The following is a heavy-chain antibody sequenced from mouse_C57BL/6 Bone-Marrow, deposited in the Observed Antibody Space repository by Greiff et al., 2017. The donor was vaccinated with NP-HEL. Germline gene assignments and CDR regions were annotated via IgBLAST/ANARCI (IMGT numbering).Heavy chain of an antibody. V-gene: IGHV1-62-2*01. CDR3: ARHDDYYGSSYDYAMDY. Sequence: VQLVESGAELVKPGASVKLSCKASGYTFTEYPIHWVKQRSGQGLEWIGWFYPGSGSIKYNEKFKDKATLTADKSSSTVYMELSRLTSEDSAVYFCARHDDYYGSSYDYAMDYWGQGTSVTVSS. CDR1: GYTFTEYP. J-gene: IGHJ4*01. CDR2: FYPGSGSI. D-gene: IGHD1-1*01.